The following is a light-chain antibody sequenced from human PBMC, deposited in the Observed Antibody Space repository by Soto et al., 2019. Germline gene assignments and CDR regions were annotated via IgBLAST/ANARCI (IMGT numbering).Light chain of an antibody. CDR1: QDIKNF. Sequence: DIQMTQSPSSLSASVGDSVTMTCQASQDIKNFLNWYQQKPGKAPKLLIYDAFKLDTGVPSRFSGSGSGTDFTFTISSLQPEDIATYFCQQYDSLPPTFGGGTTVEI. V-gene: IGKV1-33*01. J-gene: IGKJ4*01. CDR2: DAF. CDR3: QQYDSLPPT.